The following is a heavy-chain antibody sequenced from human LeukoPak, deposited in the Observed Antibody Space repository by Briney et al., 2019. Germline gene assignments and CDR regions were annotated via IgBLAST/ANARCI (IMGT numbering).Heavy chain of an antibody. V-gene: IGHV3-23*01. CDR2: ISSTGDYT. J-gene: IGHJ4*02. Sequence: GGSLRLSCAASEFTFNIFAMSWVRQAPGKGLEWVSSISSTGDYTYYTDPVKGRFTVSRDNSKNTLYLQMNSLRADDTAVYFCAKDRPNYYESNGDYYRRDGDYWGQGTLVTVPS. CDR1: EFTFNIFA. D-gene: IGHD3-22*01. CDR3: AKDRPNYYESNGDYYRRDGDY.